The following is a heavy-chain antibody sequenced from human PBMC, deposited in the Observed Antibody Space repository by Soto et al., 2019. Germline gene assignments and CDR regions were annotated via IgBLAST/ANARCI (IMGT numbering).Heavy chain of an antibody. CDR1: GYRFSSYG. J-gene: IGHJ4*02. D-gene: IGHD3-22*01. V-gene: IGHV1-18*04. Sequence: ASVKVSCKASGYRFSSYGICWVRQAPGQGLQWMGWISTYSGNTNFAQDFRDRLTMTTDTSTNTAYMELRSLRSDDTAVYYCVRVNEGVYYDSSGYYDFWGQGTLVTVYS. CDR3: VRVNEGVYYDSSGYYDF. CDR2: ISTYSGNT.